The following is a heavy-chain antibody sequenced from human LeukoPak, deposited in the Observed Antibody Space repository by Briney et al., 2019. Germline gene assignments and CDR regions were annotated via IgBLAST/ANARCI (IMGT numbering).Heavy chain of an antibody. CDR2: INHSGST. V-gene: IGHV4-34*01. CDR3: AREGRWLQPKYFQH. J-gene: IGHJ1*01. CDR1: GGSFSGYY. D-gene: IGHD5-24*01. Sequence: KPSETLSLTCAVYGGSFSGYYWSWIRQPPGKGLEWIGEINHSGSTNYNPSLKSRVTISVDTSKNQFSLKLSSVTAADTAVYYCAREGRWLQPKYFQHWGQGTLVTVSS.